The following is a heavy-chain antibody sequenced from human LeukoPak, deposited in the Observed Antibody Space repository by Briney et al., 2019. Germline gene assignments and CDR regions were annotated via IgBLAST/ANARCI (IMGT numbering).Heavy chain of an antibody. CDR3: GKGRVSE. CDR2: IHADGVGT. J-gene: IGHJ4*02. V-gene: IGHV3-23*01. CDR1: GFPFNTQD. D-gene: IGHD6-19*01. Sequence: GGSLRLSCAASGFPFNTQDMRWVRQAPGKGLEWVSSIHADGVGTFYADSVRGRFTISRDNPKNTLGLQMNSLRVEDTAVYYCGKGRVSEWGQGTPVTVSS.